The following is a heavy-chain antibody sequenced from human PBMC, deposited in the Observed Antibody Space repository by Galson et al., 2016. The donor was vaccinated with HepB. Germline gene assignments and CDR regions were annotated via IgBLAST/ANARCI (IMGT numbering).Heavy chain of an antibody. Sequence: SLRLSCAASGFTFSSYAVHWVRQAPGKGLEWVAVISFDGSNKYYADSVKGRFTISRDNSKNTLYLQMNSLRAEDTAVYYCARAPLEMATIQRGYFDYWGQGTLVTVSS. D-gene: IGHD5-24*01. V-gene: IGHV3-30-3*01. CDR1: GFTFSSYA. CDR3: ARAPLEMATIQRGYFDY. CDR2: ISFDGSNK. J-gene: IGHJ4*02.